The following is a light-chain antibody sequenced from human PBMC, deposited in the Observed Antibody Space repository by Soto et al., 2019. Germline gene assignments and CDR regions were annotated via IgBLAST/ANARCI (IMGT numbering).Light chain of an antibody. CDR2: DVS. V-gene: IGLV2-14*01. CDR1: SSDVGGYNY. CDR3: SSYTSSSTPVV. Sequence: QSVLTQPASVSGSPGQSITISCNGTSSDVGGYNYVSWYPQHPGKAPKLMIYDVSNRPSGVSNRFSGSKSGNTASLTISGLQAEDEADYYCSSYTSSSTPVVFGGGTKLTVL. J-gene: IGLJ2*01.